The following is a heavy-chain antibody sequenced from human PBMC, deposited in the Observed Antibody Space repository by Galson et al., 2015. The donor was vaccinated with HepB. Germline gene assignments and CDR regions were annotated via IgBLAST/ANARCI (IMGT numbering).Heavy chain of an antibody. CDR3: ARVGHCSGGSCYYFDY. J-gene: IGHJ4*02. V-gene: IGHV1-69*10. CDR1: GGTFSSYA. Sequence: SVKVSCKASGGTFSSYAISWVRQAPGQGLEWMGGIIPILGIANYAQKFQGRVTITADKSTSTAYMELSSLRSEDTAVYYCARVGHCSGGSCYYFDYWGQGTLVTVSS. D-gene: IGHD2-15*01. CDR2: IIPILGIA.